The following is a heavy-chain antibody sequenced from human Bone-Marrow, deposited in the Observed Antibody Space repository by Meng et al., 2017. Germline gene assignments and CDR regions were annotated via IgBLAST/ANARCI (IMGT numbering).Heavy chain of an antibody. CDR1: GGSISSYY. D-gene: IGHD6-19*01. CDR2: IYYSGST. J-gene: IGHJ5*02. CDR3: ARITTTSAGAHTRAVAVPNWFDP. V-gene: IGHV4-59*01. Sequence: SETLSLTCTVSGGSISSYYWSWIRQPPGKGLEWIGYIYYSGSTNYNPSLKSRVTISVDTSKNQFSLKLSSVTAADTAVYYCARITTTSAGAHTRAVAVPNWFDPWGQGTLVTVPQ.